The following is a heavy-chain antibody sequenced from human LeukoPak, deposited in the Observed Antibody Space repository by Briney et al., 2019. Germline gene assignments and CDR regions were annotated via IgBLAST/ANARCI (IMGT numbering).Heavy chain of an antibody. D-gene: IGHD6-13*01. Sequence: GGSLRLSCAASGFTFSSHWMHWVRQAPGKGLVWVSRISADGSSFSYADSVKGRFTISRDNAKNTLYLQMNSLRAEDTAVYHCARGYGSSWFYFDYWGQGTPITVSS. V-gene: IGHV3-74*01. J-gene: IGHJ4*02. CDR3: ARGYGSSWFYFDY. CDR2: ISADGSSF. CDR1: GFTFSSHW.